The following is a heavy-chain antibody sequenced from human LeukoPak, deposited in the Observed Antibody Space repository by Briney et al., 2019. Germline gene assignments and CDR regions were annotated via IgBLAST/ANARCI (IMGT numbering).Heavy chain of an antibody. CDR2: INPNSGGT. J-gene: IGHJ4*02. CDR3: ARVAEATTVVSPDYFHY. Sequence: ASVKVSCKASGYSFTGYYMYWVRQAPGQGLEWMGWINPNSGGTNYAQKFQGRVTMTRDTSISTAYMELSRLRSDDTAVYYCARVAEATTVVSPDYFHYWGQGTLVTVSS. CDR1: GYSFTGYY. D-gene: IGHD4-17*01. V-gene: IGHV1-2*02.